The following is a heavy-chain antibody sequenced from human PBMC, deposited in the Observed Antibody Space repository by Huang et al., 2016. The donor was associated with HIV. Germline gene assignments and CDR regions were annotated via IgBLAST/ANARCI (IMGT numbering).Heavy chain of an antibody. CDR1: GFSFSNYG. CDR3: AKDRAWSNYYFDD. Sequence: QVHLVESGGGVVQPGKSLGLSCTASGFSFSNYGMHWGRQVPGKGTEWGTIITDEGSKQYYTEAVKGRVTISRDNTKNTLYLQMNSLRSEDSGVYYCAKDRAWSNYYFDDWGQGTLVTVSS. D-gene: IGHD3-3*01. V-gene: IGHV3-30*18. J-gene: IGHJ4*02. CDR2: ITDEGSKQ.